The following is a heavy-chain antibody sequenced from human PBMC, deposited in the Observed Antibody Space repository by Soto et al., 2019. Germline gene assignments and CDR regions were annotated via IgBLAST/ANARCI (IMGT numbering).Heavy chain of an antibody. Sequence: EVQLVESGGGLVQPGASLRLSCAASGFTFSSYSMNWVRQAPGKGLEWVSYISSSSSTIYYADSVKGRFTISRDNAKNSLYLQMNSLRDEDTAVYYSARDLNVGPSSPSQFDYWGQGTLVTVSS. D-gene: IGHD1-26*01. J-gene: IGHJ4*02. CDR2: ISSSSSTI. CDR3: ARDLNVGPSSPSQFDY. CDR1: GFTFSSYS. V-gene: IGHV3-48*02.